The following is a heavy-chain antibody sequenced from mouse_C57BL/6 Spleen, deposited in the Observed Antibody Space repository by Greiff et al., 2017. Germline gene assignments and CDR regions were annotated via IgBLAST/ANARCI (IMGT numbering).Heavy chain of an antibody. Sequence: EVQLQESGGGLVQPGGSLSLSCAASGFTFTDYYMSWVRQPPGKALEWLGFIRNKANGYTTEYSASVKGRFTISRDNSQSILYLQMNALRAEDSATYYCARWGDYDEGFAYWGQGTLVTVSA. J-gene: IGHJ3*01. V-gene: IGHV7-3*01. CDR3: ARWGDYDEGFAY. CDR2: IRNKANGYTT. D-gene: IGHD2-4*01. CDR1: GFTFTDYY.